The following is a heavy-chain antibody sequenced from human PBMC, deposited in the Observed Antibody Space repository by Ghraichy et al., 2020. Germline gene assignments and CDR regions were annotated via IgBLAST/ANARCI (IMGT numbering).Heavy chain of an antibody. CDR1: GGSISSYY. V-gene: IGHV4-59*01. J-gene: IGHJ4*02. Sequence: SETLSLTCTVSGGSISSYYWSWIRQPPGKGLEWIGYIYYSGSTNYNPSLKSRVTISVDTSKNQFSLKLSSVTAADTAVYYCARSYVYDILTGYYEYYFDYWGQGTLVTVSS. D-gene: IGHD3-9*01. CDR2: IYYSGST. CDR3: ARSYVYDILTGYYEYYFDY.